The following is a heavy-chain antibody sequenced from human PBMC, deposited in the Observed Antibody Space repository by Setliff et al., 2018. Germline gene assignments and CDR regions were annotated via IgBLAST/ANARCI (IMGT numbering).Heavy chain of an antibody. Sequence: KTSETLSLTCIVSGESIDSVATGNHYWNWIRQPVGKGLEWIGHIFLTGSTDYDPSFRSRATISVDTSKNQFSLELRSVTAADTAVYYCARLPPLHTPMALTFDYWGQGILVTVSS. V-gene: IGHV4-61*09. CDR1: GESIDSVATGNHY. CDR3: ARLPPLHTPMALTFDY. J-gene: IGHJ4*02. D-gene: IGHD5-18*01. CDR2: IFLTGST.